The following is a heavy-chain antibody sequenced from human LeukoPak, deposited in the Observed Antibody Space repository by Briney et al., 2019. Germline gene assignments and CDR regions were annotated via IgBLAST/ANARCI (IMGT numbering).Heavy chain of an antibody. Sequence: GGSLRLSCAASGFTVSSNYMSWVRQAPGKGLEWVSVIYSGGSTYYADSVKGRFTISRDNSKNTLYLQMNSLRAEDTAVYYCTKDRIVGATARLFDYWGQGTLVTVSS. V-gene: IGHV3-53*01. CDR2: IYSGGST. D-gene: IGHD1-26*01. J-gene: IGHJ4*02. CDR1: GFTVSSNY. CDR3: TKDRIVGATARLFDY.